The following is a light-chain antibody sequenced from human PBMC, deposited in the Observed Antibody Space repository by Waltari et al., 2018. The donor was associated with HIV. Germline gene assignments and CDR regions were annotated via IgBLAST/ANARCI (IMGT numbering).Light chain of an antibody. CDR1: QDINSW. CDR3: QQYNSLGT. Sequence: DIQMTQSPSALSASVGDTVIITCRAGQDINSWLAWYQQKPGKAPQLLIYKASRLESGVPLRFSGSGSGTEFALTITSLQPDDFATYYCQQYNSLGTFGQGTKVEI. V-gene: IGKV1-5*03. CDR2: KAS. J-gene: IGKJ1*01.